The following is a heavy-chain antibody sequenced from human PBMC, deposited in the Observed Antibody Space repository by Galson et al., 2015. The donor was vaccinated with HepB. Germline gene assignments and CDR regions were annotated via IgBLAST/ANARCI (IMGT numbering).Heavy chain of an antibody. CDR3: AREKRCGLMDY. CDR2: IKLDGSNK. CDR1: GLTLSGYW. D-gene: IGHD2-21*01. V-gene: IGHV3-7*01. J-gene: IGHJ4*02. Sequence: SLRLSCAGSGLTLSGYWMSWVRQAPGKGLEWVANIKLDGSNKYYGDSVEGRFTIYRDKAKNSLYLQMNSLRVEDTAVYYCAREKRCGLMDYWGQGTLVTVSS.